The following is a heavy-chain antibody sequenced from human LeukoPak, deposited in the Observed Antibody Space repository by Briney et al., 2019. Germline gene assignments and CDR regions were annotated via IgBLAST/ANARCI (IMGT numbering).Heavy chain of an antibody. CDR2: IYYSGST. V-gene: IGHV4-59*01. J-gene: IGHJ5*02. D-gene: IGHD6-19*01. CDR3: ARGPYSSGWFSGWFDP. Sequence: SETLSLTCTVSGCSLSSYYRSWIRQPPGKGLEWIGYIYYSGSTNYNPSLKTRVTISVDTSKNQFYLKLSYVTAAATAVYYWARGPYSSGWFSGWFDPWGQGTLVTVSS. CDR1: GCSLSSYY.